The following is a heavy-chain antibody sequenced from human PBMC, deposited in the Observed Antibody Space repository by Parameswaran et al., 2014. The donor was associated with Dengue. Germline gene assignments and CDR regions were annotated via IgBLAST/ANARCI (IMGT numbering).Heavy chain of an antibody. CDR3: ARGPFRGTIFGVVIPFDY. D-gene: IGHD3-3*01. V-gene: IGHV4-34*01. J-gene: IGHJ4*02. CDR2: INHSGST. Sequence: RWIRQPPGKGLEWIGEINHSGSTNYNPSLKSRVTISVDTSKSQFSLKLSSVTAADTAVYYCARGPFRGTIFGVVIPFDYWGQGTLVTVSS.